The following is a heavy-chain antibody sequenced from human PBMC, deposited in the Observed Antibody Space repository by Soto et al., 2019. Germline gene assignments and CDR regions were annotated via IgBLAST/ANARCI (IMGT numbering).Heavy chain of an antibody. CDR1: GFTFSSYA. V-gene: IGHV3-30-3*01. J-gene: IGHJ4*02. D-gene: IGHD5-18*01. CDR2: ISYDGSNK. Sequence: PGGSLRLSCAASGFTFSSYAMHWVRQAPGKGLEWVAVISYDGSNKYYADSVKGRFTISRDNSKNTLYLQMNSLRAEDTAVYYCARDSITSPGYSYGPYFDYWGQGTLVTVSS. CDR3: ARDSITSPGYSYGPYFDY.